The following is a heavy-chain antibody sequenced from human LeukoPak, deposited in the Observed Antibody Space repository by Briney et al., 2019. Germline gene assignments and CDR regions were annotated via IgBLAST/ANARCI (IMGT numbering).Heavy chain of an antibody. Sequence: ASVKVSCKFSGYTFTGHYMHRVRQAPGQGLEWVGWSNPESGGAKYAQKFQGRVTMTRDTSISTAYMDLSRLRSDDTAVYYCARGSATCVATDPMDYWGQGTLVTVSS. CDR2: SNPESGGA. CDR3: ARGSATCVATDPMDY. CDR1: GYTFTGHY. J-gene: IGHJ4*02. V-gene: IGHV1-2*02. D-gene: IGHD5-12*01.